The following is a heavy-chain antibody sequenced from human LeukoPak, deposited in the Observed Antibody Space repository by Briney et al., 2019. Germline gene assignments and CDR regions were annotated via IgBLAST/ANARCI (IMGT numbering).Heavy chain of an antibody. V-gene: IGHV3-21*01. CDR3: AREWFGELRLIDY. Sequence: GGSLRLSCAASGFTFSTYSMNWVRQAPGKGLEWVSSISNSGNYIYYADSVKGRFTISRDNAKNSLYLQMNSLRAEDTALYYWAREWFGELRLIDYWGQGTLVTVSS. CDR2: ISNSGNYI. J-gene: IGHJ4*02. D-gene: IGHD3-10*01. CDR1: GFTFSTYS.